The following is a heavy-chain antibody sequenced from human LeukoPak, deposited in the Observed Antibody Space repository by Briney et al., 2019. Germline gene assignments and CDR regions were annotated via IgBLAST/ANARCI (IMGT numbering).Heavy chain of an antibody. CDR1: GYSFTSYW. D-gene: IGHD3-22*01. CDR3: ARGVPYYYDSSGYYYVAWFDY. J-gene: IGHJ4*02. Sequence: GESLKISCKGSGYSFTSYWIGWVRQMPGKGLKWMGIIYPGDSDTRYSPSFQGQVTISADKSISTAYLQWSSLKASDTAMYYCARGVPYYYDSSGYYYVAWFDYWGQGTLVTVSS. CDR2: IYPGDSDT. V-gene: IGHV5-51*01.